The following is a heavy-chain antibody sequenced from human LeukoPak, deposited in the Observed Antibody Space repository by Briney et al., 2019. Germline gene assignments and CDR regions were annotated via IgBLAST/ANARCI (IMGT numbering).Heavy chain of an antibody. CDR3: ARGAVLRFLEWAPRAYYFDY. CDR1: GFTFSSYA. Sequence: GGSLRLSCAASGFTFSSYAMSWVRQAPGKGLEWVSAISGSGGSTYYADSVKGRLTISRDNSKNTLYLQMNSLRAEDTAVYYCARGAVLRFLEWAPRAYYFDYWGQGTLVTVSS. J-gene: IGHJ4*02. V-gene: IGHV3-23*01. CDR2: ISGSGGST. D-gene: IGHD3-3*01.